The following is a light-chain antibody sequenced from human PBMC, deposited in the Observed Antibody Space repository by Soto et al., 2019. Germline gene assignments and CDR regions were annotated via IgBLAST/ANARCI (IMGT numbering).Light chain of an antibody. CDR3: QQYGSSPFT. V-gene: IGKV3-20*01. Sequence: EIVLTQSTGTLSLSPGERATLSCRASQSVSSSYLAWYQQKPGQAPRLLIYGASSRATGIPDRFSGSGSGTDFTLTISRLEPEDFAVYYCQQYGSSPFTFGTGTKVDIK. CDR2: GAS. CDR1: QSVSSSY. J-gene: IGKJ3*01.